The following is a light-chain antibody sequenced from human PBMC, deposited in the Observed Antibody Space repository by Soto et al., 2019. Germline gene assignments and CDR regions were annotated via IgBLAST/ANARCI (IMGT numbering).Light chain of an antibody. Sequence: EIVMTQSPATLSVSPGERATLSCRASQSVSSNLAWYQQKPGQAPRLLIYGASTRATGIPARFSGNGSGTELTLTISSLQSEDFALYYCQQYNNWPPYTFGQGTKLEIK. V-gene: IGKV3-15*01. CDR1: QSVSSN. CDR2: GAS. J-gene: IGKJ2*01. CDR3: QQYNNWPPYT.